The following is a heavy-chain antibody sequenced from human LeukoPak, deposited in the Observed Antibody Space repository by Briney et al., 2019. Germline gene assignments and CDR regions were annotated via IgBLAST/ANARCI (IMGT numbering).Heavy chain of an antibody. CDR1: GFTFSRYA. D-gene: IGHD2-2*01. J-gene: IGHJ4*02. V-gene: IGHV3-30-3*01. Sequence: GGSLRLSCAVSGFTFSRYALNWVRQAPGKGLEWAAVISFDGSNKFYADSVKGRFTISRDNSKNTLYLQMNNLRAEDTAVYYCARGLVVPAGIDSWGQGTLVTVSS. CDR2: ISFDGSNK. CDR3: ARGLVVPAGIDS.